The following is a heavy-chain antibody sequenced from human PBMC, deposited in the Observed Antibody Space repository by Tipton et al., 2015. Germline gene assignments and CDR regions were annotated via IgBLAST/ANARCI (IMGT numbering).Heavy chain of an antibody. Sequence: TLSLTCTVSGGSITSKTYYWGWIRQPPGKGLEWIGNIYYSGSTYYTPSLKSRATIAIDTSKKQFSLKLSSVTAADTAVYYCARLPAGYSGYRGYYYGLDVWGQGTTVTVSS. V-gene: IGHV4-39*01. D-gene: IGHD5-12*01. J-gene: IGHJ6*02. CDR1: GGSITSKTYY. CDR2: IYYSGST. CDR3: ARLPAGYSGYRGYYYGLDV.